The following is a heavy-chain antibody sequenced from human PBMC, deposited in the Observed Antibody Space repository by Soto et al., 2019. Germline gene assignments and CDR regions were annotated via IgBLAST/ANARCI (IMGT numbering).Heavy chain of an antibody. CDR3: ARAMTTVTTIHY. J-gene: IGHJ4*02. Sequence: QLLLQDSGSGLVKPSQTLSLTWVVSGGSISRGGYSWSWFRQPPGKGLEWIGYSYHSGSTYYNPSLKSRFTISVDRSKNQFSLKLSSVTAADTAVYYCARAMTTVTTIHYWGQGTLVTVSS. CDR1: GGSISRGGYS. D-gene: IGHD4-17*01. CDR2: SYHSGST. V-gene: IGHV4-30-2*01.